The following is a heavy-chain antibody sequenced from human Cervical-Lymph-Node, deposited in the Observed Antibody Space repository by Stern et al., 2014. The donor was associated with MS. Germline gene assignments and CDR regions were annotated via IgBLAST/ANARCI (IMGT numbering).Heavy chain of an antibody. J-gene: IGHJ4*02. V-gene: IGHV3-30*18. CDR2: ISYDGSNK. CDR3: AKAIYDSSGIGLDY. Sequence: QVQLLQSGGGVVQPGRSLRLSCAASGFTFSSYGMHWVRQAPGKGLEWVAVISYDGSNKYYADFVKGRFTISRDNSKNTLYLQMNSLRAEDTAVYYCAKAIYDSSGIGLDYWGQGTLVTVSS. CDR1: GFTFSSYG. D-gene: IGHD3-22*01.